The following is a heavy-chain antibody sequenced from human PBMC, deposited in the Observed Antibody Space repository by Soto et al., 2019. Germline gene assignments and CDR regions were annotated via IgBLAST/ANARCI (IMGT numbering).Heavy chain of an antibody. CDR2: IIPIFGTA. CDR1: GGTFSSYA. CDR3: ARSNCSGGSCDDDY. D-gene: IGHD2-15*01. V-gene: IGHV1-69*01. Sequence: QVQLVQSGAEVKKPGSSVKVSCKASGGTFSSYAISWVRQAPGQGLEWMGGIIPIFGTAYYAQKLQGRVTITADESTSTAYMELSSLRSEDTAVYYCARSNCSGGSCDDDYWGKGPLVTVSS. J-gene: IGHJ4*02.